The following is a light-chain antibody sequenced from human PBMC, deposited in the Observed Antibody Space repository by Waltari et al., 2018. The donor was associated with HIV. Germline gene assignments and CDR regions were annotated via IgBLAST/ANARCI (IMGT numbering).Light chain of an antibody. CDR1: QSIGTN. CDR2: FAS. CDR3: HQSNNLPHT. Sequence: EIVLTQSPDFQSVTPKEKVSITCRASQSIGTNLHWYHQKPDQSPKLLIKFASQSFSGVPSRFSGSGSGTDFTLIINSLEAEDAGTYYCHQSNNLPHTFGQGTRVEIK. J-gene: IGKJ1*01. V-gene: IGKV6-21*01.